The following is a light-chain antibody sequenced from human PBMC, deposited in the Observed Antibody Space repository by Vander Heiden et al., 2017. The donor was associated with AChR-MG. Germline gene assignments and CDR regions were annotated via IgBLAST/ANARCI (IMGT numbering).Light chain of an antibody. V-gene: IGKV3-20*01. CDR2: AAS. CDR3: QQYDSSLWT. Sequence: EVVLTQSPGTLSLSPGERAALSCRASQSVGSSYLAWYQRKAGQAPRLLIYAASSRATGIPDRCSGSGSGTVFTLTISRLEPEDFAVYYCQQYDSSLWTFGQGTKVEI. J-gene: IGKJ1*01. CDR1: QSVGSSY.